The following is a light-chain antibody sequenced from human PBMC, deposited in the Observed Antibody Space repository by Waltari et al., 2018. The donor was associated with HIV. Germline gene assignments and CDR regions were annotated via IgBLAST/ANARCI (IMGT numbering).Light chain of an antibody. CDR3: CAYAGSTTYVI. V-gene: IGLV2-23*02. Sequence: QSALTQPASVSGSPGQSITIPCTGTSSDVGGYNLVSWYQQHPGKAPKLMIYEVSKRPSGVSNRFSGSNSGNTASLTISGLQAEDEADYYCCAYAGSTTYVIFGGGTKLTVL. J-gene: IGLJ2*01. CDR2: EVS. CDR1: SSDVGGYNL.